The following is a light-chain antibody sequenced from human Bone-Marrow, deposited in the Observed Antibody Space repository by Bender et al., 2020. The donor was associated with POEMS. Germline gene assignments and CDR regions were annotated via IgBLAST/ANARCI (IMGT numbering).Light chain of an antibody. CDR3: QSYDISLSGWG. CDR1: SSNMGAGYG. J-gene: IGLJ3*02. Sequence: QSVLTQPPSVSGAPGQTVTISCTGTSSNMGAGYGVNWYQQLPGTAPKLLIYNNKNRTSGVPDRICGSKSGTAASLAITGLQAEDEADYYCQSYDISLSGWGFGGGAKLTAL. CDR2: NNK. V-gene: IGLV1-40*01.